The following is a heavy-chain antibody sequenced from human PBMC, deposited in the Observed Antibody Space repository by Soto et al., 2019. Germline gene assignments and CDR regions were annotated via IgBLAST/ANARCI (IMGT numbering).Heavy chain of an antibody. CDR1: GGTFSSYA. CDR2: IIPIFGTA. Sequence: GASVKVSCKASGGTFSSYAISWVRQAPGQGLEWMGGIIPIFGTANYAQKFQGRVTITADESTSTAYMELSSLRSEDTAVYYCARTDYYGSGSEYYYYYGIDVWGQGTTVTV. J-gene: IGHJ6*02. CDR3: ARTDYYGSGSEYYYYYGIDV. V-gene: IGHV1-69*13. D-gene: IGHD3-10*01.